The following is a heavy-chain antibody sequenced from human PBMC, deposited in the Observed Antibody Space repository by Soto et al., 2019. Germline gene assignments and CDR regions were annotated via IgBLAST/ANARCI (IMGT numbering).Heavy chain of an antibody. Sequence: SGPTLVNPTQTLTLTYTFSGFSLSTSGVGVGWNRQPPGKALELLALIYWDDDKRYSPSLKSRLTITKDTSKNQVVLTMTNMDPVDTATYYCAHRPSYCSGGSCYSGFDYWGQGTLVTVSS. CDR2: IYWDDDK. CDR3: AHRPSYCSGGSCYSGFDY. CDR1: GFSLSTSGVG. J-gene: IGHJ4*02. V-gene: IGHV2-5*02. D-gene: IGHD2-15*01.